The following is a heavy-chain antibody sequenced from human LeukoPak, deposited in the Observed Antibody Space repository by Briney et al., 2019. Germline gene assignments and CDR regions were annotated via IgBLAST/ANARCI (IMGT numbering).Heavy chain of an antibody. CDR3: ANVGAFNI. CDR1: GFTFSSYA. V-gene: IGHV3-23*01. J-gene: IGHJ3*02. Sequence: GGSLRLSCAASGFTFSSYAMSWVRQAPGKGLEWVSAISGSGGGTYYADSVRGRFTLSRDNSKNTVYLQINSLRVEDTAMYYCANVGAFNIWGQGTMVTVSS. CDR2: ISGSGGGT.